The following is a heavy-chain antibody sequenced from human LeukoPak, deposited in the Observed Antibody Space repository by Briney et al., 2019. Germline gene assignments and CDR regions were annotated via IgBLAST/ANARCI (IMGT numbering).Heavy chain of an antibody. J-gene: IGHJ4*02. V-gene: IGHV3-23*01. CDR2: ISGSGDST. Sequence: LPGGSLRLSCAASGFTFSSYAMGWVRLAPGKGLEWVSAISGSGDSTYYADSVKGRFTISRDNSKNTLSLQMNSLRAEDTAVYYCAKSHASIWNVYDYWGQGTLVTVSS. CDR3: AKSHASIWNVYDY. D-gene: IGHD1-1*01. CDR1: GFTFSSYA.